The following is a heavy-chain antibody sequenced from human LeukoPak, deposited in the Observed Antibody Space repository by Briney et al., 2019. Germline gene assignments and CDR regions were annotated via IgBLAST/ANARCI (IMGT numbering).Heavy chain of an antibody. CDR2: ISSSSSYI. CDR1: GGSISTSNYY. CDR3: ARSPGSSRMNYYFDY. D-gene: IGHD1-7*01. Sequence: PSETLSLTCTVSGGSISTSNYYWGWVRQAPGKGLEWVSSISSSSSYIYYADSVKGRFTISRDNAKNSLYLQMNSLRAEDTAVYYCARSPGSSRMNYYFDYWGQGTLVTVSS. V-gene: IGHV3-21*01. J-gene: IGHJ4*02.